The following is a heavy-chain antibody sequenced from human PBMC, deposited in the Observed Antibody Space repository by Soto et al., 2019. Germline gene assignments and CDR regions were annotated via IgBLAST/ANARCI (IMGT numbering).Heavy chain of an antibody. D-gene: IGHD5-12*01. Sequence: PGGSLILSCAASGFPFRSYEMNWVRQAPGKGLEWVSYISSRATGIFYADSVKGRFTISRDDANTSLYLQMNSLRAEDTAVYYCARPRAFDGYDGGYFFDFWGQGTLVTVSS. CDR2: ISSRATGI. CDR3: ARPRAFDGYDGGYFFDF. CDR1: GFPFRSYE. V-gene: IGHV3-48*03. J-gene: IGHJ4*02.